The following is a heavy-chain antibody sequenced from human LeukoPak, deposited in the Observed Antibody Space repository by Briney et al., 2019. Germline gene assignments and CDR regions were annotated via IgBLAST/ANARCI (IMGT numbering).Heavy chain of an antibody. CDR1: GDSISNYY. V-gene: IGHV4-4*07. CDR3: ARQYPTNWFDP. D-gene: IGHD2-2*01. CDR2: FHVSGTT. J-gene: IGHJ5*02. Sequence: PSETLSLTCTVSGDSISNYYWSWIRQPAGKGLEWIGRFHVSGTTNNNPSLKSRVTISVDTSKNQFSLKLSSVTAADTAVYYCARQYPTNWFDPWGQGTLVTVSS.